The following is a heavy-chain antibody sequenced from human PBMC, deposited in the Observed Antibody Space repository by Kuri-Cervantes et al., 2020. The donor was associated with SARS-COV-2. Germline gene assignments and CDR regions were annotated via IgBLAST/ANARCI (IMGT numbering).Heavy chain of an antibody. CDR3: ARLASSRGTREFDY. J-gene: IGHJ4*02. D-gene: IGHD2-8*01. Sequence: GSLRLSCAASGFTFGSYAMNWVRQAPGKGLEWIGSIYHSGSTYYNPSLKSRVIISVDTSKNQFSLKLSSVTAADTAVYYCARLASSRGTREFDYWGQGTLVTVSS. CDR2: IYHSGST. V-gene: IGHV4-38-2*01. CDR1: GFTFGSYA.